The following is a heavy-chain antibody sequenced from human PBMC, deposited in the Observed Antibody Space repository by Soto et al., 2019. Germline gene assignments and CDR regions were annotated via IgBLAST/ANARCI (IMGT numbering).Heavy chain of an antibody. D-gene: IGHD1-7*01. J-gene: IGHJ6*03. V-gene: IGHV6-1*01. CDR1: VDSVSSNSAA. CDR3: AGTTSLQWYYMDV. CDR2: TYYRSRWYN. Sequence: SQTLSLPCAISVDSVSSNSAAWNWIRPSPSRGLEWLGRTYYRSRWYNDYAVSVKSRITINPDTSKNQFSLHLNSVTPEDTAVYYCAGTTSLQWYYMDVWGKGTTVTVSS.